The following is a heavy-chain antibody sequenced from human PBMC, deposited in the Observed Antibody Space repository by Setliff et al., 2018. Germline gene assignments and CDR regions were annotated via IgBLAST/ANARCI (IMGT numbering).Heavy chain of an antibody. Sequence: RASVKVSCKTSGYSFTGYYVHWVRQAPGQGLEWMGIIHTGGGSASYAQKFQGRVTMTSDTSTRTVYMEVNSVRSDDTAIYYCARGGMAAAGRKGVFEYWGQGTQVTVSS. V-gene: IGHV1-46*01. CDR3: ARGGMAAAGRKGVFEY. J-gene: IGHJ4*02. CDR1: GYSFTGYY. CDR2: IHTGGGSA. D-gene: IGHD6-13*01.